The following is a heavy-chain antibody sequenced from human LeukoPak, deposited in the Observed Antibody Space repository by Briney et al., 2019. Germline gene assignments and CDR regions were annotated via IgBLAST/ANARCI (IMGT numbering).Heavy chain of an antibody. CDR1: GFTVSRNY. CDR2: IYSGGST. J-gene: IGHJ5*02. CDR3: AAHSSGYLGWFDP. V-gene: IGHV3-66*01. Sequence: GGSLRLSCAASGFTVSRNYMSWVRQAPGKGLEWVSLIYSGGSTYYADSVKGRSTISRDNSKNTLYVQMNSLRAEDTAVYYCAAHSSGYLGWFDPWGQGTLVTVSS. D-gene: IGHD3-22*01.